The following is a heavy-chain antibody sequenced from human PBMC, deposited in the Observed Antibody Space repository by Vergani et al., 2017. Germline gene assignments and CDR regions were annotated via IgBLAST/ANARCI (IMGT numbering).Heavy chain of an antibody. CDR3: ARGAAPDYYYYYGMDV. CDR1: GFTFSSYA. J-gene: IGHJ6*02. V-gene: IGHV3-30-3*01. D-gene: IGHD6-6*01. Sequence: QVQLVESGGGVVQPGRSLRLSCAASGFTFSSYAMHWDRQAPGKGLEWVAVISYDGSNKYYADSVKGRFTISRDNSKNTLYLQMNSLRAEDTAVYYCARGAAPDYYYYYGMDVWGQGTTVTVSS. CDR2: ISYDGSNK.